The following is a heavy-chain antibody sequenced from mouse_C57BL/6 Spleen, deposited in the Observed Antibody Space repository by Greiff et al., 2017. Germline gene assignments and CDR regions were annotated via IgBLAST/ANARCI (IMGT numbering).Heavy chain of an antibody. D-gene: IGHD2-2*01. CDR1: GFTFSSYA. CDR2: ISDGGSYT. J-gene: IGHJ1*03. V-gene: IGHV5-4*03. Sequence: EVKLMESGGGLVKPGGSLKLSCAASGFTFSSYAMSWVRQTPEKRLEWVATISDGGSYTYYPDNVKGRFTISRDTAKNNPYLQMSHLKSEDTAMYYCARGGSTMVTWYFDVWGTGTTVTVSS. CDR3: ARGGSTMVTWYFDV.